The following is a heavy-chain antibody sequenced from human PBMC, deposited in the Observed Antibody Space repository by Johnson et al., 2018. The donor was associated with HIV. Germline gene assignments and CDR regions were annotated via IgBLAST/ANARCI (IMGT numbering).Heavy chain of an antibody. V-gene: IGHV3-30-3*01. CDR3: ARDLRGAFDI. CDR2: ISYDGSNK. CDR1: GFTFSNYA. J-gene: IGHJ3*02. Sequence: QVQVVESGGGMVQPGRSLRLSCAASGFTFSNYAMHWVRQAPGKGLEWVALISYDGSNKYHADSVKGRFTISRDNSKNTLYLQMNSLRAEDTAVYYCARDLRGAFDIWGQGTMVAVSS.